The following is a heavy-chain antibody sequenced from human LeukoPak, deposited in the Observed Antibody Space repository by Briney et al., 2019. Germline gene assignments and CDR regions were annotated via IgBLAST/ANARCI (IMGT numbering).Heavy chain of an antibody. V-gene: IGHV3-30-3*01. CDR1: GFTFSSYA. CDR3: ARVWDRGPFDY. Sequence: GGSLSLSCAASGFTFSSYAMHWVRQAPGKGLDWVAVISYDGSNKYYADSVKGRFTISRDNSKNTLYLQMNSLRAEDTAVYYCARVWDRGPFDYWGQGTLVTVSS. J-gene: IGHJ4*02. D-gene: IGHD1-26*01. CDR2: ISYDGSNK.